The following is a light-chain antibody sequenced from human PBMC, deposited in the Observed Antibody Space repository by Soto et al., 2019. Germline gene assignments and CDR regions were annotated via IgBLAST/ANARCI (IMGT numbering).Light chain of an antibody. J-gene: IGKJ5*01. CDR2: DAS. Sequence: EIVLTPSPATLSLSPGQRADLYCRSIQSVSSYLAWYQQKPGQAPRLLIYDASNRATGIPARFSGSGSGTDFTLTISSLEPEDFAVYYCQQRSNWPPRITFGQGTLLEIK. CDR1: QSVSSY. CDR3: QQRSNWPPRIT. V-gene: IGKV3-11*01.